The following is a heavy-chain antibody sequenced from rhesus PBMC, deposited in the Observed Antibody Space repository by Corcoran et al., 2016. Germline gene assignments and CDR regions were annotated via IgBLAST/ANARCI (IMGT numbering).Heavy chain of an antibody. J-gene: IGHJ5-1*01. CDR2: IYGMGGST. CDR3: ARAVYCSGTYCYWDKRFDV. CDR1: GASISSSNW. D-gene: IGHD2-27*01. V-gene: IGHV4-93*01. Sequence: QVQLQESGPAVVKPSETLSLTCAVSGASISSSNWESWIRQSPGKGLEWIGGIYGMGGSTEYNPSLKIRVTISTATSKNQFSLKLSSVTAADTAVYYCARAVYCSGTYCYWDKRFDVWGPGVLVTVSS.